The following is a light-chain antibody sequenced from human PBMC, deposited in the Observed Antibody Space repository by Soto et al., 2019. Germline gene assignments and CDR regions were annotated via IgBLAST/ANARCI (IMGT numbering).Light chain of an antibody. CDR2: EVS. J-gene: IGLJ1*01. CDR3: SSYATSTALV. Sequence: QAVVTQPASVSGSPGQSITISCTGTSSDVAAYNYVSWYQQHPDKAPKLIIYEVSNRPSGVSNRFSGSKSGNTASLTISGLQAEDEADYYCSSYATSTALVFGTGTQLTVL. V-gene: IGLV2-14*01. CDR1: SSDVAAYNY.